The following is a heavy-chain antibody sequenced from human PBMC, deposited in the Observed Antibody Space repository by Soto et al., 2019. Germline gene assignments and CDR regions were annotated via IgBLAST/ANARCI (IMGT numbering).Heavy chain of an antibody. CDR3: AKDPLVYYDILTGYPSPYYYGMDV. D-gene: IGHD3-9*01. Sequence: PGGSLRLSCAASGFTFSSYAMSWVRQAPGKGLEWVSAISGSGGSTYYADSVKGRFTISRDNSKNTLYLQMNSLRAEDTAVYYCAKDPLVYYDILTGYPSPYYYGMDVWGQGTTVTVSS. J-gene: IGHJ6*02. CDR2: ISGSGGST. V-gene: IGHV3-23*01. CDR1: GFTFSSYA.